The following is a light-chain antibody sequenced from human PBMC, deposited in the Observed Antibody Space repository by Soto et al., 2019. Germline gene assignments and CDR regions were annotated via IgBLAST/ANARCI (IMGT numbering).Light chain of an antibody. CDR1: SSDVGGYNY. CDR3: SSYTSSSTPYV. Sequence: QSVLTQPASVSGSPGQSITISCTGTSSDVGGYNYVSWYQQHPGKAPKLMIYEVSNRPSGDSDRFSGSKSGNTAYLTISGLQAEDEADYYCSSYTSSSTPYVFGSGTKVTVL. J-gene: IGLJ1*01. CDR2: EVS. V-gene: IGLV2-14*03.